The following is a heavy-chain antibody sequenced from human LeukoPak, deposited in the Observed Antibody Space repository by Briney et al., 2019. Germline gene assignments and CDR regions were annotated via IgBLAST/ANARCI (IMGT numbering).Heavy chain of an antibody. V-gene: IGHV3-30*18. J-gene: IGHJ4*02. D-gene: IGHD5-18*01. CDR3: AKDRGYSYGFYFDY. Sequence: QPGRSLRLSCAASGFTFSSYGMHWVRQAPGKGLQWVAVISYDGSNKYYADSVKGRFTISRDNSKNTLYLQMNSLRAEDTAVYYCAKDRGYSYGFYFDYWGQGTRVTVSS. CDR2: ISYDGSNK. CDR1: GFTFSSYG.